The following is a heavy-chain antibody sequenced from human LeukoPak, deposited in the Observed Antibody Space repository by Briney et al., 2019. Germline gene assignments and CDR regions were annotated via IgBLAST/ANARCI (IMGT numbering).Heavy chain of an antibody. D-gene: IGHD3-9*01. V-gene: IGHV3-21*01. CDR2: ISSSSSYI. CDR1: GFTFSSYS. Sequence: GGSLRLSCAASGFTFSSYSMNWVRQAPGKGLEWVSSISSSSSYIYYADSVKGRFTISRDNAKNSLYLQMNSLRAEDTAVYYCAREGGYDILTGYQSYYFDYWGQGTLVTVSS. CDR3: AREGGYDILTGYQSYYFDY. J-gene: IGHJ4*02.